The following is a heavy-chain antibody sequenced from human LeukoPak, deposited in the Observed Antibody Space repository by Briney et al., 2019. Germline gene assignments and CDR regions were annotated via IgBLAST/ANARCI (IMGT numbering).Heavy chain of an antibody. D-gene: IGHD5-24*01. CDR2: IYSGGST. CDR1: GFTVSSNY. J-gene: IGHJ5*02. Sequence: PGGSLRLSCAASGFTVSSNYMSWVRQAPGKGLEWVSVIYSGGSTYYADSVKGRFTISRDNSKNTLYLQMNSLRAEDTAVYYCARGDGYNCGWFDPWGQGTLVTVSS. V-gene: IGHV3-53*01. CDR3: ARGDGYNCGWFDP.